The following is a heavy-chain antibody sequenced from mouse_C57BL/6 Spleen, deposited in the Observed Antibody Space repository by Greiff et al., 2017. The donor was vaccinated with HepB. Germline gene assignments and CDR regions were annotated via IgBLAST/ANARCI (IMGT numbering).Heavy chain of an antibody. V-gene: IGHV1-69*01. CDR2: IDPSDSYT. Sequence: VQLQQPGAELVMPGASVKLSCKASGYTFTSYWMHWVKQRPGQGLEWIGEIDPSDSYTNYNQKFKGKSTLTVDKSSSTAYMQLSSLTSEDSAVYDCARRGGYGYSPFDYWGQGTTLTVSS. CDR3: ARRGGYGYSPFDY. J-gene: IGHJ2*01. D-gene: IGHD2-2*01. CDR1: GYTFTSYW.